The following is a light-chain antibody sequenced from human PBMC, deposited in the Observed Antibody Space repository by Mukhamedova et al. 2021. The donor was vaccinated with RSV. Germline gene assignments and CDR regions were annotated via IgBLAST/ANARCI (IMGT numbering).Light chain of an antibody. CDR3: QQSYTAPYT. J-gene: IGKJ2*01. CDR1: QSINSH. Sequence: MGTITCRASQSINSHLNWYQQNPGEAPKLLIYTASSLQSAILSRFSGSGSGTDFTLTISSLQPEDFATYFCQQSYTAPYTFGQGT. V-gene: IGKV1-39*01. CDR2: TAS.